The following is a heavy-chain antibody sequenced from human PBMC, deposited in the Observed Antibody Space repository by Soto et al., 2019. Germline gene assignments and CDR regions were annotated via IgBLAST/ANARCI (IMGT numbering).Heavy chain of an antibody. CDR2: IYYSGST. J-gene: IGHJ6*02. CDR3: ARDRAHYYYYYGMDV. CDR1: GGSISSGDYY. V-gene: IGHV4-30-4*01. Sequence: QVQLQESGPGLVKPSQTLSLTCTVSGGSISSGDYYWSWIRQPPGKGLEWIGYIYYSGSTYYNPSLKSRVTISGDTSKNQFSLKLSSVTAADTAVYYCARDRAHYYYYYGMDVWGQGTTVTVSS.